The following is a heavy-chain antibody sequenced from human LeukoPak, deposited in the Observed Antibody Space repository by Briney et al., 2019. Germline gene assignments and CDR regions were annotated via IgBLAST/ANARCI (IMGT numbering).Heavy chain of an antibody. CDR3: ARDVSNSGWYEGTFDV. V-gene: IGHV3-7*03. CDR2: IKEDGSEQ. Sequence: PGGSLRLSCEASGFIFNNYWMSWVRQTPGEGLEWVAHIKEDGSEQYYVDSVKGRFTITRDNAKNLLYLQVNSLRAEDTAVYYCARDVSNSGWYEGTFDVWGQGTMVTVSS. CDR1: GFIFNNYW. D-gene: IGHD6-19*01. J-gene: IGHJ3*01.